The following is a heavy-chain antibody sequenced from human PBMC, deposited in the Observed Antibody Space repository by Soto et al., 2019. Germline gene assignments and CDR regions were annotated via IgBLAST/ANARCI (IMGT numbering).Heavy chain of an antibody. CDR2: ISSSSSYI. Sequence: GGSLRLSCAASGFTFSSYSMNWVRQAPGKGLEWVSSISSSSSYIYYADSVKGRFTISRDNAKNSLYLQMNSLRAEDTAVYYCARDKPPYSNYEGWFDPWGQGTLVTVSS. V-gene: IGHV3-21*01. J-gene: IGHJ5*02. CDR1: GFTFSSYS. D-gene: IGHD4-4*01. CDR3: ARDKPPYSNYEGWFDP.